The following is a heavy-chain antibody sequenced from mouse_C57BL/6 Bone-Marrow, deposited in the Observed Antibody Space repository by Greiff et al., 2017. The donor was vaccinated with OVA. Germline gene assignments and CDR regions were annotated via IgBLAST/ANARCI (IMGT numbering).Heavy chain of an antibody. D-gene: IGHD1-1*01. J-gene: IGHJ1*03. CDR3: ARRTTVVYWYFDV. CDR1: GYSFTGYY. V-gene: IGHV1-42*01. CDR2: INPSTGGT. Sequence: VQLQQSGPELVKPGASVKISCKASGYSFTGYYMNWVKQSPETSLEWIGEINPSTGGTTYNQKFKAKATLTVDKSSSTAYMQLKSLTSEDAAVYYCARRTTVVYWYFDVWGTGTTVTVSS.